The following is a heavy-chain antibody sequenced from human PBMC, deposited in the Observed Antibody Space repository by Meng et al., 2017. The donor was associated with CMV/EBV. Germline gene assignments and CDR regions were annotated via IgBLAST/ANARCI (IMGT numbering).Heavy chain of an antibody. CDR2: INPASGDT. CDR3: ATSSVEVMIYAGLDY. D-gene: IGHD2/OR15-2a*01. V-gene: IGHV1-2*02. CDR1: GYTFPGYS. J-gene: IGHJ4*02. Sequence: SGYTFPGYSIPWARQAPGQGLEWMGWINPASGDTILAQKFQGRVTMTRDTSLTTAYMELNRLRSDDTAVYYCATSSVEVMIYAGLDYWGQGTLVTVSS.